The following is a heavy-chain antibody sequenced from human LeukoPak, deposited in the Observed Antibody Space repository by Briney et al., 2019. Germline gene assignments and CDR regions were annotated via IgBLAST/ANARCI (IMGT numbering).Heavy chain of an antibody. CDR2: INWNGGST. CDR1: GFTFDDYA. V-gene: IGHV3-20*04. J-gene: IGHJ4*02. Sequence: GGSLRLSCAASGFTFDDYAMSWVRQAPGKGLEWVSGINWNGGSTDYADSVKGRSTISRDNAKNSLYLQMNSLRAEDTALYYCARGRKIYSNSVFDYWGQGTLVTVSS. D-gene: IGHD4-11*01. CDR3: ARGRKIYSNSVFDY.